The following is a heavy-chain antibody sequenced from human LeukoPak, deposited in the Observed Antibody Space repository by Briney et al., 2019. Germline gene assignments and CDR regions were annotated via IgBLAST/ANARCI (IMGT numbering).Heavy chain of an antibody. D-gene: IGHD6-19*01. CDR2: INPNSGGT. V-gene: IGHV1-2*02. CDR3: ARERGIAVAGTHYYYYMDV. J-gene: IGHJ6*03. Sequence: EASVKVSCKASGYTFTGYYMHWVRQAPGQGLEWMGWINPNSGGTNYAQKFQGRVTMTRDTSISTAYMELSRLRSDDTAVYYCARERGIAVAGTHYYYYMDVWGKGTTVTVPS. CDR1: GYTFTGYY.